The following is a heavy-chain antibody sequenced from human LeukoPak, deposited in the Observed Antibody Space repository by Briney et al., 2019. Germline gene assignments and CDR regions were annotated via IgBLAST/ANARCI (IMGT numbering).Heavy chain of an antibody. CDR1: GFTISSFD. D-gene: IGHD6-19*01. CDR2: IRSSGTI. CDR3: ARAFSSGWFDY. V-gene: IGHV3-48*03. J-gene: IGHJ4*02. Sequence: GGSLRLSCAASGFTISSFDMNWVRQAPGKGLEWVSYIRSSGTIYYAHSVKGRFTISRDNAKNSLYLQMNSLRAEDTAVYYCARAFSSGWFDYWGQGTLVTVSS.